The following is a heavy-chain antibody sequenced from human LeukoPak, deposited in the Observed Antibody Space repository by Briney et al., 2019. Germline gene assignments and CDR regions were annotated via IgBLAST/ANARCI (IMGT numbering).Heavy chain of an antibody. CDR1: GFTFSNYG. CDR3: AKSSYYYDSSGPNWFDP. Sequence: GGSLRLSCAASGFTFSNYGMHWVRQAPGKGLEWVAFIQYDSSDKYYADFVKGRFTISRDNSKNTLYLQMNSLRAEDAAVYYCAKSSYYYDSSGPNWFDPWGQGTLVTVSS. J-gene: IGHJ5*02. CDR2: IQYDSSDK. D-gene: IGHD3-22*01. V-gene: IGHV3-30*02.